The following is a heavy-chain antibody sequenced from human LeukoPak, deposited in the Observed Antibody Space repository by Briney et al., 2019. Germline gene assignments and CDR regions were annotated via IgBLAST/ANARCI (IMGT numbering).Heavy chain of an antibody. CDR3: ARDPIGARKYNKNYEAGN. V-gene: IGHV3-21*01. CDR2: ISSNGSDT. CDR1: GFTFRSSW. D-gene: IGHD1-14*01. J-gene: IGHJ1*01. Sequence: GGSLRLSCAASGFTFRSSWMNWVRQAPGKGLVWVSPISSNGSDTNYADSVKGRFTISRDNAKTSLYLQMNSMRAEDTAVYLYARDPIGARKYNKNYEAGNWGQGTLVTVSS.